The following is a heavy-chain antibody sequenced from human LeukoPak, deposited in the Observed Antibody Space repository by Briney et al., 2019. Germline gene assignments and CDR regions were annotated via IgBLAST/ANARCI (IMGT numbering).Heavy chain of an antibody. Sequence: SGGSLRLSCAASRFTFSTYAMHWVRQAPAKGLDWVAVISNDGRDKYYADSVKGRFTISRDNSKNTLDLQMNSLRVDDTAVYYCARGAWTATQPINDWGQGTLVTVSS. J-gene: IGHJ4*02. CDR2: ISNDGRDK. CDR1: RFTFSTYA. CDR3: ARGAWTATQPIND. D-gene: IGHD2-21*02. V-gene: IGHV3-30*04.